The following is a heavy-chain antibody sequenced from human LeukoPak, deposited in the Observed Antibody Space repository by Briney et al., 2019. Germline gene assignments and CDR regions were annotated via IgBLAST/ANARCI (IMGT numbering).Heavy chain of an antibody. CDR3: ARQDTAMDT. CDR2: IYYSGGT. CDR1: GGSISSSSYY. D-gene: IGHD5-18*01. J-gene: IGHJ5*02. Sequence: SETLSLTCTVSGGSISSSSYYWGWIRQPPGKGLEWIGSIYYSGGTYYNPSLKSRVTISVDTSKNQFSLKLSSVTAADTAVYYCARQDTAMDTWGQGTLVTVSS. V-gene: IGHV4-39*01.